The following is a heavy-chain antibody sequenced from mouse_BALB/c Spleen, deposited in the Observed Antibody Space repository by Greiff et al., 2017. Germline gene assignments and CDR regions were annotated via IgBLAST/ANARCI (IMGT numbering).Heavy chain of an antibody. CDR3: ARSKYASFAY. D-gene: IGHD2-10*02. Sequence: QVQLQQSGPELVKPGASVKISCKASGYAFSSSWMNWVKQRPGQGLEWIGRIYPGDGDTNYNGKFKGKATLTADKSSSTAYMQLSSLTSVDSAVYFCARSKYASFAYWGQGTLVTVSA. J-gene: IGHJ3*01. CDR2: IYPGDGDT. V-gene: IGHV1-82*01. CDR1: GYAFSSSW.